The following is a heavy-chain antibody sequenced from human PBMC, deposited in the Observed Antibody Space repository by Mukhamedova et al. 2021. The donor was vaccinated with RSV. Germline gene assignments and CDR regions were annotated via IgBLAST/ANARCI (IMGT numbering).Heavy chain of an antibody. V-gene: IGHV1-58*01. J-gene: IGHJ3*02. CDR3: AAYGSGSRDAFDI. Sequence: LEWIGWIVVGSGNTNYAQKFQERVTITRDMSTSTAYMELSSLRSEDTAVYYCAAYGSGSRDAFDIWGQGTMVTVSS. D-gene: IGHD3-10*01. CDR2: IVVGSGNT.